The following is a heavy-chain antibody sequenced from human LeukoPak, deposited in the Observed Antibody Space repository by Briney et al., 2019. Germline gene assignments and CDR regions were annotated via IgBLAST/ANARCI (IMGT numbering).Heavy chain of an antibody. CDR3: ARRLWESPLDY. D-gene: IGHD3-16*01. V-gene: IGHV4-61*05. Sequence: PSETLSLTCTVSGGSISSSSYYWGWIRQPPGKGLEWIGYIYYSGSTNYNPSLKSRVTISVDTSKNQFSLNLSSVTAADTAVYYCARRLWESPLDYWGQGTLVTVSS. J-gene: IGHJ4*02. CDR2: IYYSGST. CDR1: GGSISSSSYY.